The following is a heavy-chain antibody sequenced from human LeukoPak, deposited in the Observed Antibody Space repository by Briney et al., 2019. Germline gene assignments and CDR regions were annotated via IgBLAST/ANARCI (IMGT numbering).Heavy chain of an antibody. CDR1: GFTFDDYG. Sequence: GGSLRLSCAASGFTFDDYGMSWVRQAPGKGLEWVSGINWNGGSTGYADSVKGRFTISRDNAKNSLYLQMNSLRAEDTALYYCARGGRYDYVWGSYFDYWGQGTLVTVSS. CDR3: ARGGRYDYVWGSYFDY. V-gene: IGHV3-20*04. D-gene: IGHD3-16*01. CDR2: INWNGGST. J-gene: IGHJ4*02.